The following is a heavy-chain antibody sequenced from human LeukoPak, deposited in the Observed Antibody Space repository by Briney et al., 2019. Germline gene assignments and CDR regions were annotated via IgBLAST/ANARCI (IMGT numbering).Heavy chain of an antibody. CDR2: IYHSGST. Sequence: SETLSLTCAVSGYSISSGYYWGWIRQPPGKGLEWIGSIYHSGSTYYNPSLKSRVTISVDTSKNQFSLKLSSVTAADTAVYYCARRSGGRFDYWGQGTLVTVSS. J-gene: IGHJ4*02. CDR3: ARRSGGRFDY. V-gene: IGHV4-38-2*01. D-gene: IGHD3-10*01. CDR1: GYSISSGYY.